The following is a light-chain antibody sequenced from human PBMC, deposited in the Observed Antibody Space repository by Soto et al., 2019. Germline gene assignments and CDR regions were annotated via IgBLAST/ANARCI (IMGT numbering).Light chain of an antibody. CDR3: QQYNIYPLT. CDR1: QSISGW. CDR2: RAS. V-gene: IGKV1-5*03. Sequence: DIQMTQSPSTLSASVGDRVTITCRASQSISGWLAWYQQKPGKAPDLLIYRASNLESGVPSRFSGSGSGTEFSLTISSLQPDDFATYYCQQYNIYPLTFGPGTIVDI. J-gene: IGKJ3*01.